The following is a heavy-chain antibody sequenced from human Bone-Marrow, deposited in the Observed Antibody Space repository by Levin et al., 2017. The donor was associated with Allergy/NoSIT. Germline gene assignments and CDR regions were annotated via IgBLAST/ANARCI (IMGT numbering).Heavy chain of an antibody. D-gene: IGHD4-23*01. Sequence: GGSLRLSCAASGFTFTDYAIHWIRQAPGRGLEWVSGVSWNSGTIGYADSVKGRFTISRDNAKNSMYLQMNSLRTEDTALYFCARHKDYGGNGYYYYGMDVWGQGTTVTVSS. CDR3: ARHKDYGGNGYYYYGMDV. V-gene: IGHV3-9*01. CDR2: VSWNSGTI. CDR1: GFTFTDYA. J-gene: IGHJ6*02.